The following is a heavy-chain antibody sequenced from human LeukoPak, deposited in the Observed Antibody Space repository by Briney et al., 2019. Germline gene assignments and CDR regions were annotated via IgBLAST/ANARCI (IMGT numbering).Heavy chain of an antibody. CDR3: ARGTPSPRLSLNQYYFDY. V-gene: IGHV1-69*13. Sequence: GVSVKVSCKASGGTFSSYAISWVRQAPGQGLEWMGGIIPIFGTANYAQKFQGRVTITADESTSTAYMELSSLRSEDTAVYYCARGTPSPRLSLNQYYFDYWGQGTLVTVSS. D-gene: IGHD2-21*02. CDR1: GGTFSSYA. J-gene: IGHJ4*02. CDR2: IIPIFGTA.